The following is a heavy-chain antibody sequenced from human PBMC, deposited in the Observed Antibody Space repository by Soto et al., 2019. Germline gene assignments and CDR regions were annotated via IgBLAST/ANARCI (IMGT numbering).Heavy chain of an antibody. CDR2: ISAYNGNT. V-gene: IGHV1-18*01. CDR1: GYTFTSYG. Sequence: QVQLVQSGAEVKKPGASVKVSCKASGYTFTSYGISWVRQAPGQGLEWMGWISAYNGNTNYAQKLQCRVTMTTDPSTSTAYMELRSLRSDDTAVYYCARARGIAAVGRNYYYYGMDVWGQGTTVTVSS. J-gene: IGHJ6*02. CDR3: ARARGIAAVGRNYYYYGMDV. D-gene: IGHD6-13*01.